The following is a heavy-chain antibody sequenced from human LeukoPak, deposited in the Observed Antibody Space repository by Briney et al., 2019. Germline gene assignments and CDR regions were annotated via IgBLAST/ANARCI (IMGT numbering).Heavy chain of an antibody. D-gene: IGHD2-8*01. V-gene: IGHV3-21*04. CDR1: GFTFSTYN. CDR2: ITSSSSYV. Sequence: GGSLRLSCEASGFTFSTYNMNWVRQAPGKRLEWVSSITSSSSYVFYADSVKGRFTISRDISKNTLYLQMNSLRAEDTAIYYCALLMMYAIDFDYWGQGTLVTVSS. J-gene: IGHJ4*02. CDR3: ALLMMYAIDFDY.